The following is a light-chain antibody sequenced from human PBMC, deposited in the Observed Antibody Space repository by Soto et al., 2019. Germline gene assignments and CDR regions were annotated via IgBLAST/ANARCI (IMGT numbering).Light chain of an antibody. CDR3: TSYTSRSTWV. CDR1: SSDVGGYNY. J-gene: IGLJ3*02. CDR2: EVS. V-gene: IGLV2-14*01. Sequence: QSVLTQSASVSGSPGQPITLSCTGTSSDVGGYNYVSWYQQHPGKAPKLMIYEVSNRPSGVSNRFSGSKSGNTASLTISGLQAEDEADYYCTSYTSRSTWVFGGGTKVTVL.